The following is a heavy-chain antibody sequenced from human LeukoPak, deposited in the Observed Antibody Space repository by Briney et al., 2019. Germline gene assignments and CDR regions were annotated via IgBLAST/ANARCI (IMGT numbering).Heavy chain of an antibody. J-gene: IGHJ4*02. Sequence: PGRSLRLSCAASGFTFRSYAMHWVRQAPGKGLEWVTFISGDGRSIGYADSVKGRFTISRDNSKNTLYLQMNSLRAEDTAVYYCAKLALGYYDFWSGTDYWGQGTLVTVSS. CDR3: AKLALGYYDFWSGTDY. V-gene: IGHV3-30*04. CDR1: GFTFRSYA. CDR2: ISGDGRSI. D-gene: IGHD3-3*01.